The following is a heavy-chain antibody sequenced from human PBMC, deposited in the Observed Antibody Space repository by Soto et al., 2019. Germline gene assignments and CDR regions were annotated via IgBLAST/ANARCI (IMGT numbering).Heavy chain of an antibody. J-gene: IGHJ5*02. D-gene: IGHD2-2*01. CDR3: ARVPYCNSASGFPRGLYWFDP. CDR2: IYYTGTT. CDR1: GGSIRSGDYY. V-gene: IGHV4-30-4*01. Sequence: QVQLQESGPGLVKPSQTLSLTCTVSGGSIRSGDYYWSWIRQPPGKGLEWIGYIYYTGTTYYNPSLESRVTISIDTSKNQFSLRLNSVTAADTAVYHCARVPYCNSASGFPRGLYWFDPWGQGTLVTVSS.